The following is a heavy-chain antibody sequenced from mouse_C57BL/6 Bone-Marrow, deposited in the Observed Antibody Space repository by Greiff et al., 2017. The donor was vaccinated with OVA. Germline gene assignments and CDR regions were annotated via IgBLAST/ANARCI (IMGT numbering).Heavy chain of an antibody. CDR2: INPYNGGT. Sequence: EVQLQQSGPVLVKPGASVKMSCKASGYTFTDYYMNWVKQSHGKSLEWIGVINPYNGGTSYNQKFKGKATLTVDKSSSTAYMELNSLTSEDSAVYYCAMGYDYDVGYFDVWGTGTTVTVSS. D-gene: IGHD2-4*01. V-gene: IGHV1-19*01. CDR1: GYTFTDYY. J-gene: IGHJ1*03. CDR3: AMGYDYDVGYFDV.